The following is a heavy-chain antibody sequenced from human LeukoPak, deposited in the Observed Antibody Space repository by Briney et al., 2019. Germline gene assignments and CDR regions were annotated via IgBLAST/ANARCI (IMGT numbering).Heavy chain of an antibody. CDR1: GFTFSYDS. CDR3: ARGRRGGFADDAFDI. D-gene: IGHD2-15*01. CDR2: ISGSGSII. J-gene: IGHJ3*02. V-gene: IGHV3-48*02. Sequence: PGGSLRLSCAASGFTFSYDSMNGVRQAPGKGLEWVSYISGSGSIIYYADSVKGRFTISRDNAKNSLYLQMSSLRDEDTTLYCCARGRRGGFADDAFDIWGQGTMVTVSS.